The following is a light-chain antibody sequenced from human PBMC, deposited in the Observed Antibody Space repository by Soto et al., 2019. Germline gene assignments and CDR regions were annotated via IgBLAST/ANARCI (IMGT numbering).Light chain of an antibody. CDR3: AAWDDSLNGVV. J-gene: IGLJ2*01. Sequence: QSVLTQPPSVSEAPRQRVTISCSGSRSNIGHNGVSWYQQLPGKAPKLLIYYDDLLPSGIPDRFSGSKSGTSASLAISGLQSEDEADYDCAAWDDSLNGVVFGGGTKLTVL. V-gene: IGLV1-36*01. CDR2: YDD. CDR1: RSNIGHNG.